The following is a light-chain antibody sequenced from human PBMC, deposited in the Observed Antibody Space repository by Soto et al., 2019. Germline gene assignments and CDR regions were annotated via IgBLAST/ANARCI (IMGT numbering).Light chain of an antibody. CDR3: SSYASSSTLDV. CDR2: DVS. CDR1: SSDVGASNF. J-gene: IGLJ1*01. V-gene: IGLV2-14*03. Sequence: QSAPTQPASVSGSPGQSITISCTGTSSDVGASNFVSWYQQHPGKAPKLLIYDVSNRPSGVSNRFSGSKSGNTASLTISGLQAEDEADYYCSSYASSSTLDVFGTGTKLTVL.